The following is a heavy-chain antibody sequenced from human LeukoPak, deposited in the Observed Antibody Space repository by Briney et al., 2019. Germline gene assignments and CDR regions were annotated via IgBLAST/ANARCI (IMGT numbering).Heavy chain of an antibody. CDR3: ARDGTVAAAGLDY. D-gene: IGHD6-13*01. CDR2: ISSSGSTI. Sequence: PGGSLRLSCAASGFTFSSYEMNWVRQAPGKGLEWVSYISSSGSTIYYADSVKGRFTISRGNAKNSLYLQMNSLRAEDTAVYYCARDGTVAAAGLDYWGQGTLVTVSS. V-gene: IGHV3-48*03. J-gene: IGHJ4*02. CDR1: GFTFSSYE.